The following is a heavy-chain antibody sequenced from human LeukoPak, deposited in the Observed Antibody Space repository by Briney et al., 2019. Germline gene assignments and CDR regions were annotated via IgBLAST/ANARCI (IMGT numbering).Heavy chain of an antibody. D-gene: IGHD7-27*01. J-gene: IGHJ5*02. Sequence: SETLSLTCAVYGGSFSGYYWSWIRQPPGKGLEWIGEINHSGSTNYNPSLKSRVTISVDTSKNQFSLKLNSVTAADTAVYYCARINWGSGWFDPWGQGTLVTVSS. CDR3: ARINWGSGWFDP. CDR2: INHSGST. CDR1: GGSFSGYY. V-gene: IGHV4-34*01.